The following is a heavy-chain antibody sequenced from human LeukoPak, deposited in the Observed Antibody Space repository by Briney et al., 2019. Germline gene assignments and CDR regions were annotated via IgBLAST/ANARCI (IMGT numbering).Heavy chain of an antibody. J-gene: IGHJ4*02. CDR2: IYPSGST. D-gene: IGHD6-13*01. CDR1: SGSINSSNC. V-gene: IGHV4-4*02. Sequence: SETLSLTCAVSSGSINSSNCWSWVRQPPGKGLEWIGEIYPSGSTNYNPSLKSRVTMSVDESKNEFPLKLTSVTAADTAVYYCARFHTSSWFFDSWGQGILVTVSS. CDR3: ARFHTSSWFFDS.